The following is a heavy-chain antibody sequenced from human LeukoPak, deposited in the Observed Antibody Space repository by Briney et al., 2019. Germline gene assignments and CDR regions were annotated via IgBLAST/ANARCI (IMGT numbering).Heavy chain of an antibody. CDR1: GFTFSSYA. V-gene: IGHV3-30-3*01. J-gene: IGHJ4*02. D-gene: IGHD1-7*01. CDR2: ISYDGSNK. CDR3: ARGQRITGTGTYDY. Sequence: GGSLRLSCAASGFTFSSYAMHWVRQAPGKGLEWVAVISYDGSNKYYADSVKGRFTISRDNSKNTLYLQTNSLRAEDTAVYYCARGQRITGTGTYDYWGQGTLVTVSS.